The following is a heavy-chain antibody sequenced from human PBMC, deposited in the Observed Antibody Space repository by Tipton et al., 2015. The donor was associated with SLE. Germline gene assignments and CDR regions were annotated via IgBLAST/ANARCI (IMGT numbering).Heavy chain of an antibody. J-gene: IGHJ4*01. Sequence: TLSLTCAVYGGSFSGYYWSWIRQPPGKGLEWIGEINHSGSTNYNPSLKSRVTISVDTSKNQFSLKLSSVTAADTAVYYCARKGVATMRYWGHGILVAASS. CDR2: INHSGST. V-gene: IGHV4-34*01. D-gene: IGHD5-12*01. CDR3: ARKGVATMRY. CDR1: GGSFSGYY.